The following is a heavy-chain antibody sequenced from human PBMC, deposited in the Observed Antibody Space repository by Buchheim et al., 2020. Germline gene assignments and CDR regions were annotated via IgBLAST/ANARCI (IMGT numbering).Heavy chain of an antibody. D-gene: IGHD3-22*01. V-gene: IGHV3-30*19. CDR3: ARDPQYYYESSGFQDS. J-gene: IGHJ4*02. CDR1: GFTFSSYG. Sequence: QVQLVESGGGVVQPGRSLRLSCAASGFTFSSYGMHWVRQAPGKGLEWVAVISYDGSKKSYADSVKGRFTISTDNSKNTLYLQMNSLRAEDTAVYYCARDPQYYYESSGFQDSWGQGTL. CDR2: ISYDGSKK.